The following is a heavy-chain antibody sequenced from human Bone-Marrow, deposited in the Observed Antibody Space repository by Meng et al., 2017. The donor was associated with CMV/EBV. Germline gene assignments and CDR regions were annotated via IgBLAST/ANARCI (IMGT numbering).Heavy chain of an antibody. CDR3: AKAGCSSTSCRRDWFDP. Sequence: GGSLRLSCAASGFTFSSYAMHWVRQAPGKGLEWVAVISYDGSNKYYADSVKGRFTISRDNSKNTLYLQMNSLRAEDTAVYYCAKAGCSSTSCRRDWFDPWGQGTLVTVSS. CDR2: ISYDGSNK. CDR1: GFTFSSYA. D-gene: IGHD2-2*01. V-gene: IGHV3-30-3*01. J-gene: IGHJ5*02.